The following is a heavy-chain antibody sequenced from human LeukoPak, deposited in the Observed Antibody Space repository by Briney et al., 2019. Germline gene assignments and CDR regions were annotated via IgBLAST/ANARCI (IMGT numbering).Heavy chain of an antibody. CDR3: ARGFGVAYYYYYMDV. Sequence: GGSLRLSCAASGFTFSSYSMNWVRQAPGKWLEWVAYIDFSGSTIYHADSVKGRFTISRDNAKNSLYLQMNSLRAEDTAVYYCARGFGVAYYYYYMDVWAKGPRSPSP. CDR2: IDFSGSTI. CDR1: GFTFSSYS. D-gene: IGHD3-3*01. V-gene: IGHV3-48*04. J-gene: IGHJ6*03.